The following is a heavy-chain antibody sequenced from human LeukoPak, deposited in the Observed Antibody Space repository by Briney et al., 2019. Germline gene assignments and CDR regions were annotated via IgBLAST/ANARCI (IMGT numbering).Heavy chain of an antibody. CDR2: IKQDGSEK. CDR1: GCTFSSYW. V-gene: IGHV3-7*01. D-gene: IGHD6-13*01. J-gene: IGHJ6*03. CDR3: ARVYSSSWPYYYYYMDV. Sequence: GGSLRLSCAASGCTFSSYWMSWVRQAPGKGLEWVANIKQDGSEKYYVDSVKGRFTISRDNAKNSLYLQMNSLRAEDTAVYYCARVYSSSWPYYYYYMDVWGKGTTVTVSS.